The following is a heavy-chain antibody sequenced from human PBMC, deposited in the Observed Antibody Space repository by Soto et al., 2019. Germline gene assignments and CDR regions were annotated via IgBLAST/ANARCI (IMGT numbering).Heavy chain of an antibody. Sequence: EVQLVESGGGLVKPGGSLRLSCAASGFTFSNAWMNWVRQAPGQVLEWVGRSKSKTDGGTTDYAAPVKGRFTISRDDSKHTLYVQMNSLKSEDTAVYYCTTDKPLGGSAPPPYGMDVWGQGTTVNVSS. J-gene: IGHJ6*02. D-gene: IGHD1-26*01. CDR3: TTDKPLGGSAPPPYGMDV. V-gene: IGHV3-15*07. CDR2: SKSKTDGGTT. CDR1: GFTFSNAW.